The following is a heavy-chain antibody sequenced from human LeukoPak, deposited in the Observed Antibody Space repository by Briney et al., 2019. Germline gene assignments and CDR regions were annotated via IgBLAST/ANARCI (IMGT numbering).Heavy chain of an antibody. CDR3: ARLSASDELDY. CDR2: INPNSGGT. D-gene: IGHD2-21*02. J-gene: IGHJ4*02. CDR1: GYTFTGYY. Sequence: ASVKVSCKASGYTFTGYYMHWVRQSPGQGLEWMGWINPNSGGTNYAQKFQGRVTMTRDTSISTAYMELSRLRSDDTAVYYCARLSASDELDYWRQGTLVTVSS. V-gene: IGHV1-2*02.